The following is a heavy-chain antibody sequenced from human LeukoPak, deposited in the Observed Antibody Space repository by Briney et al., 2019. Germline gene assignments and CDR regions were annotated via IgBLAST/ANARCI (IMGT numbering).Heavy chain of an antibody. V-gene: IGHV1-8*01. Sequence: ASVKVSCKASRYTFTSYDINWVREAAGQGLEWMGWMNPNTGRAGYAQKFQGRVTMTRDTSINTAYMELTNLRSEDTAIYYCARLSQTPDYYTLGGYYYLGYWGQGTPVTVSS. CDR1: RYTFTSYD. J-gene: IGHJ4*02. CDR3: ARLSQTPDYYTLGGYYYLGY. D-gene: IGHD3-10*01. CDR2: MNPNTGRA.